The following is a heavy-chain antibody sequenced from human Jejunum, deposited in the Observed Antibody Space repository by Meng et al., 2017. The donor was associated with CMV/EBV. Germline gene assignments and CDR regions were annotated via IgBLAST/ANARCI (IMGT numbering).Heavy chain of an antibody. Sequence: QVQLVESGXGVVQPGRSLRLSCTASGFTFRNYAMHWVRQAPGKGLEWVTLISNDGSNKKYADSVKGRFTISRDNSENTLYLQMDSLSADDTAVYYCARDRFSSSWYAGLDPWGQGTLVTVSS. V-gene: IGHV3-30-3*01. CDR3: ARDRFSSSWYAGLDP. CDR2: ISNDGSNK. CDR1: GFTFRNYA. J-gene: IGHJ5*02. D-gene: IGHD6-13*01.